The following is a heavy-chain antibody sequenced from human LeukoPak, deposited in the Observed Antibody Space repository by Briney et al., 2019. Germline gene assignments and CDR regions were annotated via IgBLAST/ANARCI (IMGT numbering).Heavy chain of an antibody. D-gene: IGHD3-9*01. CDR3: AKDIGLRYFDWGNWFGP. J-gene: IGHJ5*02. Sequence: PGGSLRLSCAASGFTFISYAMSWVRQAPGKGLEWVSGISGSGGSTYYADSVKGRFTISRDNSKKTLYLQMNSLRAEDTAVYYCAKDIGLRYFDWGNWFGPWGQGTLVTVSS. CDR2: ISGSGGST. V-gene: IGHV3-23*01. CDR1: GFTFISYA.